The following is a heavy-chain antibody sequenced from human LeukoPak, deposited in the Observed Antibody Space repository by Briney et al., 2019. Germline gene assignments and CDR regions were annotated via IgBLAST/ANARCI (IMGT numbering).Heavy chain of an antibody. D-gene: IGHD3-9*01. CDR1: GGTFSSYA. CDR2: IIPIFGTA. J-gene: IGHJ4*02. Sequence: SVKVSCKASGGTFSSYAISWVRQAPGQGLEWMGGIIPIFGTANYAQKFQGRVTMTRDTSTSTVYMELSSLRSEDTAVYFCARDQGLTGYFDYWGQGTLVTVSS. V-gene: IGHV1-69*05. CDR3: ARDQGLTGYFDY.